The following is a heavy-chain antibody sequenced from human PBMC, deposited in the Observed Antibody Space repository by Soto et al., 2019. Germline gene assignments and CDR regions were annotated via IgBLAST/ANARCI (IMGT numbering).Heavy chain of an antibody. D-gene: IGHD3-22*01. V-gene: IGHV3-33*01. CDR2: IWYDGSNK. Sequence: LRLSCAASGFTFSSYGMHWVRQAPGKGLEWVAVIWYDGSNKYYADSVKGRFTISRDNSKNTLYLQMNSLRAEDTAVYYCARDYYYDSSGYLPLHYGMDVWGQGTTVTVSS. CDR1: GFTFSSYG. J-gene: IGHJ6*02. CDR3: ARDYYYDSSGYLPLHYGMDV.